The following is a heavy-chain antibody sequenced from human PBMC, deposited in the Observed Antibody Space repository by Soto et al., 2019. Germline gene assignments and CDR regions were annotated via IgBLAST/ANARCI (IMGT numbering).Heavy chain of an antibody. CDR2: IYDSGSS. CDR1: GASISSGDYF. J-gene: IGHJ4*02. V-gene: IGHV4-30-4*01. D-gene: IGHD5-18*01. CDR3: ARAKGYISGRKNFGY. Sequence: PSETLSLTCTVSGASISSGDYFWSWIRQSPGKGLEWLGYIYDSGSSYYNPSLQSRVTMSVDTSKNRFFLKLSSVTAADTAVYYSARAKGYISGRKNFGYWGRGNLVTFSS.